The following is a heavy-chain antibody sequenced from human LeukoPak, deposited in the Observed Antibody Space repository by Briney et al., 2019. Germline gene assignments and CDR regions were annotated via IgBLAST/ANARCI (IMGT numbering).Heavy chain of an antibody. CDR3: ARSLPIDYYDSSGYFDY. V-gene: IGHV4-39*01. D-gene: IGHD3-22*01. Sequence: SETLSLTCTVSGGSISSSSYYWGWIRQPPGKGLEWIGSIYYSGSTYYNPSLKSRVTISVDTSKNQFSLKLSSVTAADTAVYYCARSLPIDYYDSSGYFDYWGQGTLVTVSS. CDR1: GGSISSSSYY. CDR2: IYYSGST. J-gene: IGHJ4*02.